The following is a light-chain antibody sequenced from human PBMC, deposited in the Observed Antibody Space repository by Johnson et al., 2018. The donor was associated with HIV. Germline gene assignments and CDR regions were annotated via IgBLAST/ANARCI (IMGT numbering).Light chain of an antibody. CDR2: ENN. CDR3: GTWDSSLSAGV. V-gene: IGLV1-51*01. Sequence: VLTQPPSVSAAPGQTVTISCSGSSSNIGNNYVSWYQQLPGTAPKLLIYENNKRPSGIPDRFSGSKSGTSATLGITGLQTGDEADYYCGTWDSSLSAGVFGTGTKVTVL. CDR1: SSNIGNNY. J-gene: IGLJ1*01.